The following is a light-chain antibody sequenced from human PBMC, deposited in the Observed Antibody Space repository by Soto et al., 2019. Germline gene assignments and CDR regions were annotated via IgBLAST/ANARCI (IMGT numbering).Light chain of an antibody. J-gene: IGLJ1*01. CDR3: CSYAGSSTYV. CDR1: SSDVGSYNV. V-gene: IGLV2-23*02. Sequence: QSALTQPASVSGSPGQSITISCTGTSSDVGSYNVVSWYQHHPGKAPKLMIYDVTKRPSGVSNRFSGSKSGNTSYLTISGLQAEDEADYYCCSYAGSSTYVLGTGTKVTVL. CDR2: DVT.